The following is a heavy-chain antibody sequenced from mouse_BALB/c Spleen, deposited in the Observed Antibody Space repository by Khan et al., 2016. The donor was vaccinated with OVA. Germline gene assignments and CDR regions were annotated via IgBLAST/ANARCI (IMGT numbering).Heavy chain of an antibody. CDR3: ARSTYKYAFAY. CDR1: GDSITSGF. Sequence: VQLKESGPSLVQPSQTLSLTCSVTGDSITSGFWSWVRKFPGNKLEYMGYMIYSGYTYYNPSLKGRFSITRHTSKNQYYLQLNSVTTEDTATYYCARSTYKYAFAYWGQGARVTVSA. V-gene: IGHV3-8*02. J-gene: IGHJ3*01. D-gene: IGHD1-3*01. CDR2: MIYSGYT.